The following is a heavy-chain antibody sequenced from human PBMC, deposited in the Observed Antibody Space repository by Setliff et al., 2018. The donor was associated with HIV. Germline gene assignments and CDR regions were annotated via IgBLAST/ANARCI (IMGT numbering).Heavy chain of an antibody. CDR1: GYTLTKLS. V-gene: IGHV1-24*01. CDR2: LDPELGDT. CDR3: ARSGDYSTYYYYYMDV. Sequence: ASVQVSGKLSGYTLTKLSMHWVRQAPEKGREWMGGLDPELGDTFLSQNSRGRLTMTQDTSTDTAYMELTSLRSDDKAVDYCARSGDYSTYYYYYMDVWGKGTTVTVSS. D-gene: IGHD4-4*01. J-gene: IGHJ6*03.